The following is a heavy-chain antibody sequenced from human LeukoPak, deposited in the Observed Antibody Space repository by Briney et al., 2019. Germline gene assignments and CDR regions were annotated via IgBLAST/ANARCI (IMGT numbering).Heavy chain of an antibody. CDR2: INPNSGGT. J-gene: IGHJ6*03. V-gene: IGHV1-2*02. D-gene: IGHD3-10*01. CDR3: ARDRAEYYGSGSFFNLEYFYYYMDV. Sequence: ASVKVSCKASGYTFTGYYMHWVRQAPGQRLEWMGWINPNSGGTIYAQKFQARVTMTRDTSISTAYMELSRLRSDDTAVYYCARDRAEYYGSGSFFNLEYFYYYMDVWGKGTTVTVSS. CDR1: GYTFTGYY.